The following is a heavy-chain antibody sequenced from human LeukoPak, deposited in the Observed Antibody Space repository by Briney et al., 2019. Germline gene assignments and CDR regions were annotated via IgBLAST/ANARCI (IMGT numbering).Heavy chain of an antibody. D-gene: IGHD1-26*01. Sequence: TSETLSLTCTVSGGSISTYYWSWIRQPPGKGLEWIGYIYYTGSTSYNPSLKSRVTMSLDASKNQFSLELNSVTPADTAVYYCARGGNYWPQWWFDPWGRGTLVSVSS. CDR3: ARGGNYWPQWWFDP. V-gene: IGHV4-59*01. J-gene: IGHJ5*02. CDR2: IYYTGST. CDR1: GGSISTYY.